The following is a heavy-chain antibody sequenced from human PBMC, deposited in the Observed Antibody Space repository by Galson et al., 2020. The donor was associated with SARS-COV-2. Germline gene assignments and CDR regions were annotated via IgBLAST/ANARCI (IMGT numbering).Heavy chain of an antibody. CDR1: GFTFSSYA. Sequence: AGSLRLSCAASGFTFSSYAMHWVRQAPGKGLEWGAVISYDGSNKYYEDSVKGRFTISRDNSKNTLYLQMNSLRAEDTAVYYCARWRGGGYFGAFDIWGQGTMVTVSS. J-gene: IGHJ3*02. CDR2: ISYDGSNK. D-gene: IGHD1-26*01. V-gene: IGHV3-30*04. CDR3: ARWRGGGYFGAFDI.